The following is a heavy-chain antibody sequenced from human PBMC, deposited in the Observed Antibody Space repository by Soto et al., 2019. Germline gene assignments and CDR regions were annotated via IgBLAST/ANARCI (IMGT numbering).Heavy chain of an antibody. CDR3: VKVDSQHTNMALFEY. CDR1: GCTFTTYA. J-gene: IGHJ4*02. Sequence: GGSLRLSCESSGCTFTTYALGWVRQSPGKGLEWVSTINNSGGRTYYADSVKGRFTISRDNFKNTLILEMNSLRGEDTAVYYCVKVDSQHTNMALFEYWGQGTLVNVSS. D-gene: IGHD5-18*01. CDR2: INNSGGRT. V-gene: IGHV3-23*01.